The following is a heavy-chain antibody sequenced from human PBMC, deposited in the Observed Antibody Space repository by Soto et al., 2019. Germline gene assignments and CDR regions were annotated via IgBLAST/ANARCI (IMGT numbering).Heavy chain of an antibody. J-gene: IGHJ5*02. Sequence: PLQALPHSCSVAGGNIRGHYWSWIRQKPGKGLECIGHLYYSGRPNYNPSLKSRVTISVDPSKNQVSLRLRSVTAADTAVYYCARGPPTPRIMGPSRGPWFDPCGQGTLVTVSS. CDR2: LYYSGRP. V-gene: IGHV4-59*11. CDR3: ARGPPTPRIMGPSRGPWFDP. CDR1: GGNIRGHY. D-gene: IGHD1-26*01.